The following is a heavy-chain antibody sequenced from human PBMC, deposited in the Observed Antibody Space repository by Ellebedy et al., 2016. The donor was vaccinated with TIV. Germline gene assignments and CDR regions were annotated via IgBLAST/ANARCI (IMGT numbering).Heavy chain of an antibody. D-gene: IGHD3-10*01. CDR3: GKDRYGSGGYYYYGMDV. Sequence: PGGSLRLSCEASGFTFSSYGTHWVRQVPDKGLEWVPAISNVGTSQKSADSVKGRFATSRNNSKNTLYLQLTGLRADDTAVYHCGKDRYGSGGYYYYGMDVWGQGTLVTVSS. V-gene: IGHV3-30*18. J-gene: IGHJ6*02. CDR2: ISNVGTSQ. CDR1: GFTFSSYG.